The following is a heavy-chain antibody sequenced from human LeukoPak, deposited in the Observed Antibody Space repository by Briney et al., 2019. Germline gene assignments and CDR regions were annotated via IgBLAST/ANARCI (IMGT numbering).Heavy chain of an antibody. D-gene: IGHD2-15*01. V-gene: IGHV1-18*01. J-gene: IGHJ6*02. CDR3: ARDLDIVVVAAALRHYGLDV. CDR2: ISPYNGNT. CDR1: GYTFTSYG. Sequence: ASVKVSCKSSGYTFTSYGISWVRQAHGQGLEWMGWISPYNGNTNYAQRFQGRVTMTTDTSTTTAYMELRSLRSDDTAVYYCARDLDIVVVAAALRHYGLDVWGQGATVTVSS.